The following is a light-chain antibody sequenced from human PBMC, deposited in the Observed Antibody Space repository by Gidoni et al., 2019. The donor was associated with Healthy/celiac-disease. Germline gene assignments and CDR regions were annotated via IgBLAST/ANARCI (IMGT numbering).Light chain of an antibody. V-gene: IGKV1-33*01. Sequence: DIQMTQSPSSLSASVGDRVTITCQASQDISNYLNWYQQKPGKAPKLLIYDASNVETGVPSRFSGRGSGTDFTFTISSLQPEDIATYYCQQYDNLPRTFGGGTKVEIK. J-gene: IGKJ4*01. CDR3: QQYDNLPRT. CDR2: DAS. CDR1: QDISNY.